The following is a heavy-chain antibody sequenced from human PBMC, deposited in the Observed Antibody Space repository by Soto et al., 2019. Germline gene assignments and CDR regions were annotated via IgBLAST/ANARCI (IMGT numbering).Heavy chain of an antibody. J-gene: IGHJ6*02. V-gene: IGHV1-69*13. Sequence: SVKVSCKASGGTFSSYAISWVRQAPGQGLEWMGGIIPIFGTANYAQKFQGRVTITADESTSTAYMELSSLRSEDTAVYYCARGQQLVGFYYYYGMDVWGQGTTVTVSS. D-gene: IGHD6-6*01. CDR1: GGTFSSYA. CDR3: ARGQQLVGFYYYYGMDV. CDR2: IIPIFGTA.